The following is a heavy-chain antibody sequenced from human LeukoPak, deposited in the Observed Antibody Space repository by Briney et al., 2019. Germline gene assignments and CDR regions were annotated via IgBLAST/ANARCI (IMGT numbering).Heavy chain of an antibody. V-gene: IGHV4-4*07. Sequence: KSSETLSLTCTVSGGSISSYYWSWIRQPAGKGLEWIGRIYTSGSTNYNPSLKSRVTMSVDTSKNQFSLKLSSVTAADTAVYYCASSGGYDFWSGTGWFDPWGQGTLVTVSS. D-gene: IGHD3-3*01. CDR1: GGSISSYY. CDR2: IYTSGST. CDR3: ASSGGYDFWSGTGWFDP. J-gene: IGHJ5*02.